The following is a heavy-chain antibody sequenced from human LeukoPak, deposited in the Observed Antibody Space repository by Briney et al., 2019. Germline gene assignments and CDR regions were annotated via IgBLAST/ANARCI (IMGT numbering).Heavy chain of an antibody. CDR2: IYTSGST. Sequence: KPSETLSLTCTVSGGSISSYYWSWIRQPAGKGLEWIGRIYTSGSTNYNPSLKSRVTISVDTSKNQFSLKLSSVTAADTAVYYCARVRYCSSTSCSQGYYYYYMDVWGKGTTVTVSS. CDR3: ARVRYCSSTSCSQGYYYYYMDV. J-gene: IGHJ6*03. CDR1: GGSISSYY. D-gene: IGHD2-2*01. V-gene: IGHV4-4*07.